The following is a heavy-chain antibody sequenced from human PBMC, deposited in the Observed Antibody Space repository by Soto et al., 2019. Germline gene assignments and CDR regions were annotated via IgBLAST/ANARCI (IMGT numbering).Heavy chain of an antibody. CDR2: INHSGST. V-gene: IGHV4-34*01. CDR1: GGSFSGYY. CDR3: ASFPAYYYHYTDV. J-gene: IGHJ6*03. Sequence: QVQLQQWGAGLLKPSETLSLTCAVYGGSFSGYYWSWIRQPPGKGLEWIGEINHSGSTNYNPSLTSRVTISVDTSKNQFSLKLSSVNAEDTAVYYCASFPAYYYHYTDVWGKGTTVTVSS.